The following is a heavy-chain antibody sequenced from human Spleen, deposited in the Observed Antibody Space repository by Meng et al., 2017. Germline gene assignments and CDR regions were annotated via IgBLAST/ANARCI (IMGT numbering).Heavy chain of an antibody. D-gene: IGHD2-15*01. CDR2: ISAGGGST. J-gene: IGHJ5*02. CDR1: GFTFSSYV. CDR3: ARDPCSGGSCFDP. V-gene: IGHV3-23*01. Sequence: GESLKISCAASGFTFSSYVMWWVRQAPGKGLEWVSTISAGGGSTYYADSVKGRFTISRHTSKNTLYLQMNSLTPEDTAVYYCARDPCSGGSCFDPWGQGTLVTVSS.